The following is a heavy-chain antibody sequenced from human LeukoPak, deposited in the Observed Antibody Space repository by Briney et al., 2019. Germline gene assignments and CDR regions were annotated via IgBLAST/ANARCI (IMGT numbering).Heavy chain of an antibody. J-gene: IGHJ4*02. V-gene: IGHV1-2*02. CDR2: INPNSGGT. CDR3: ARQEAATPSDYYY. D-gene: IGHD2/OR15-2a*01. CDR1: GYTFTGNY. Sequence: GASVKVSFKASGYTFTGNYMHWLRQAPGQGLEWMGWINPNSGGTNYAQKFQGRVTMTRDTSISTAYMELSRLRSDDTAVYYCARQEAATPSDYYYWGQGTLVTVSS.